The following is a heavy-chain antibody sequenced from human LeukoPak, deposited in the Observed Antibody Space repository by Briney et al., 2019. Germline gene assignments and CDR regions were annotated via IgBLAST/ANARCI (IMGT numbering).Heavy chain of an antibody. CDR1: GGSFSGYY. J-gene: IGHJ4*02. V-gene: IGHV4-34*01. CDR2: INHSGST. D-gene: IGHD3-10*01. Sequence: SETLSLTCAVYGGSFSGYYWSWIRQPPGKGLEWIGEINHSGSTNYNPSLKSRVTISVDTSKNQFFLKLSSVTAADTAVYYCAMTLYYYGSGSDYWGQGTLVTVSS. CDR3: AMTLYYYGSGSDY.